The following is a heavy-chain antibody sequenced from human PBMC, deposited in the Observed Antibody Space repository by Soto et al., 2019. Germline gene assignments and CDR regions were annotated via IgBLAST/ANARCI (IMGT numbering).Heavy chain of an antibody. D-gene: IGHD5-12*01. Sequence: ESGGGVVQPGRSLRLSCAASGFTFSSYGMHWVRQAPGKGLEWVAVISYDGSNKYYADSVKGRFTISRDNSKNTLYLQMNSLRAEDTAVYYCAKGGSGYDYGWFDPWGQGTLVTVSS. CDR1: GFTFSSYG. CDR3: AKGGSGYDYGWFDP. V-gene: IGHV3-30*18. CDR2: ISYDGSNK. J-gene: IGHJ5*02.